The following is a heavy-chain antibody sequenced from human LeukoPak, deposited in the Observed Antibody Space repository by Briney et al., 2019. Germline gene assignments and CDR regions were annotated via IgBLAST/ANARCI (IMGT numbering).Heavy chain of an antibody. D-gene: IGHD3-22*01. V-gene: IGHV4-39*01. Sequence: PSETLSLTCTVSGGSISSSSYYWGWIRQPPGKGLEWIGSIYYSGSTYYNPSLKSRVTISVDTSKNQFSLKLSSVTAADTAVYYCARRYPNYYDSSGYYFDYWGQGTLVTVSS. CDR1: GGSISSSSYY. CDR3: ARRYPNYYDSSGYYFDY. J-gene: IGHJ4*02. CDR2: IYYSGST.